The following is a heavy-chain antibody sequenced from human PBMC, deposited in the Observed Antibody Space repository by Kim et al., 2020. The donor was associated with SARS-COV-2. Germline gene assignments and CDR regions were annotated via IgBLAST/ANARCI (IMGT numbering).Heavy chain of an antibody. CDR3: ARDRGRIAARPTYYYYGMDV. Sequence: ASVKVSCKASGYTFTGYYMHWVRQAPGQGLEWMGRINPNSGGTNYAQKFQGRVTMTRDTSISTAYMELSRLRSDDTAVYYCARDRGRIAARPTYYYYGMDVWGQGTTVTVSS. D-gene: IGHD6-6*01. V-gene: IGHV1-2*06. CDR2: INPNSGGT. J-gene: IGHJ6*02. CDR1: GYTFTGYY.